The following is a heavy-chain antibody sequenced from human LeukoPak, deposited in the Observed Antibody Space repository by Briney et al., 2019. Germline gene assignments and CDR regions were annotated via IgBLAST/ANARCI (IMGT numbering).Heavy chain of an antibody. CDR3: TRVRSRAEHD. V-gene: IGHV3-7*01. D-gene: IGHD1-14*01. Sequence: GGSLRLSFLDSGSTFSVYWRSWIRQAPGKGLEWVANINQGGSDKYYVDSVKGRFTISRDNANNLLYLHMNSLRGEDTAEYYCTRVRSRAEHDWGQGTLVTVSS. J-gene: IGHJ4*02. CDR1: GSTFSVYW. CDR2: INQGGSDK.